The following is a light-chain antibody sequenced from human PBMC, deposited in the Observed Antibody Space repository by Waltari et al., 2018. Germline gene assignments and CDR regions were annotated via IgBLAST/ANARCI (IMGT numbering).Light chain of an antibody. CDR2: DFN. CDR3: SSYTNYATVI. V-gene: IGLV2-14*01. Sequence: QSALTQPASVSGSPGQSITISCTGTSSDVGYYNYVSWYQQHPGKAPKLMISDFNKRPSGVSNRFSGSKSGNTASLTISGLQAEDEADYYCSSYTNYATVIFGGGTKLTVL. J-gene: IGLJ2*01. CDR1: SSDVGYYNY.